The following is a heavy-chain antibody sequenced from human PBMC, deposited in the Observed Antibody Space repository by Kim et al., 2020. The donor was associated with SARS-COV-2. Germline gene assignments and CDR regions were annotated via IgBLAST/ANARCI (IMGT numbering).Heavy chain of an antibody. J-gene: IGHJ4*02. CDR2: IIGSGTTI. CDR1: GFTFSSYE. Sequence: GGSLRLSCTASGFTFSSYEMNWVQAPGKGLEWVSYIIGSGTTIYYADSVRGRFTISRDNDKNSLFLQMNSLRAEDTAVYYCARGPNYSPFDYWGQGTLVT. V-gene: IGHV3-48*03. CDR3: ARGPNYSPFDY. D-gene: IGHD4-4*01.